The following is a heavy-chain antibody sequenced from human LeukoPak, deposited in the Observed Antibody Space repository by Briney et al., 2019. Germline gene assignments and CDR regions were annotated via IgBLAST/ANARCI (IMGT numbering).Heavy chain of an antibody. J-gene: IGHJ4*02. D-gene: IGHD1-26*01. CDR2: IYHSGST. V-gene: IGHV4-30-2*01. CDR1: GGSISSGGYS. Sequence: PSETLSLTCAVSGGSISSGGYSWSWIRQPPGKGLEWIGYIYHSGSTYYNPSLKSRVTISVDRSKNQFSLKLTSVTAADTAVYYCAREGDVVGATIGSWGQGTLVTVSS. CDR3: AREGDVVGATIGS.